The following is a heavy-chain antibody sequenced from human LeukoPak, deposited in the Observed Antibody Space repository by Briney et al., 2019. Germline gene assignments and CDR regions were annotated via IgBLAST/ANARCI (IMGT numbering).Heavy chain of an antibody. D-gene: IGHD3-22*01. J-gene: IGHJ5*02. Sequence: SVKVSCKASGGTLSSYAISWVRQAPGQGLEWMGGIIPIFDTANYAQKFQGRVTITTDESTSTAYMELSSLRSEDTAVYYCARQGVVISENWFDPWGQGTLVTVSS. CDR2: IIPIFDTA. V-gene: IGHV1-69*05. CDR1: GGTLSSYA. CDR3: ARQGVVISENWFDP.